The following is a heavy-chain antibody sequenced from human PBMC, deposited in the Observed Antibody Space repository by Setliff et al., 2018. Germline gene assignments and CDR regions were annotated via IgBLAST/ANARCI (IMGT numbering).Heavy chain of an antibody. V-gene: IGHV4-38-2*01. D-gene: IGHD1-7*01. Sequence: PSETLSLTCAVSGYSISSGYYWGWIRQPPGKGLEWIGSIYNRGSTYYNPSLKSLVTISVDTSKNQFSLQLSSVTAADTAVYYGESVRYLELFDYWGQGTLVTVSS. CDR3: ESVRYLELFDY. CDR2: IYNRGST. J-gene: IGHJ4*02. CDR1: GYSISSGYY.